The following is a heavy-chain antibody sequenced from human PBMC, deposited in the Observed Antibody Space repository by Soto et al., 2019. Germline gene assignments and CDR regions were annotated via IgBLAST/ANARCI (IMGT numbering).Heavy chain of an antibody. Sequence: GGSLRLSCAASGFTFSSYAMHWVRQAPGKGLEWVAVISYDGSNKYYADSVKGRFTISRDNSKNTLYLQMNSLRAEDTAVYYCARAGVSEYYGMDVWGQGTTVTVSS. CDR1: GFTFSSYA. D-gene: IGHD3-3*01. J-gene: IGHJ6*02. V-gene: IGHV3-30-3*01. CDR3: ARAGVSEYYGMDV. CDR2: ISYDGSNK.